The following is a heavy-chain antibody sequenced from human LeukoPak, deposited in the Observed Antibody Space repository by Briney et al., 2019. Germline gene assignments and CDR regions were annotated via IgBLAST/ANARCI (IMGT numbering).Heavy chain of an antibody. Sequence: ASVKVSCKASGYTFISYDINWVRQATGQGLEWMGWMNPNSGNTGYAQKFQGRVTITRNTSISTAYMELSSLRSEDTAVYYCASSIVGATTAAFDIWGQGTMVTVSS. CDR1: GYTFISYD. D-gene: IGHD1-26*01. CDR3: ASSIVGATTAAFDI. V-gene: IGHV1-8*03. CDR2: MNPNSGNT. J-gene: IGHJ3*02.